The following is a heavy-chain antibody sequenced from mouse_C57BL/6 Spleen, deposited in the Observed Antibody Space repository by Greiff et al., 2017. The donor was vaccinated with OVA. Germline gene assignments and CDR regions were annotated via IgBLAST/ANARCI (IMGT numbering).Heavy chain of an antibody. J-gene: IGHJ2*01. V-gene: IGHV3-6*01. D-gene: IGHD1-1*01. CDR3: ARESTTVVDY. Sequence: EVKLEESGPGLVKPSQSLSLTCSVTGYSITSGYYWNWIRQFPGNKLEWMGYISYDGSNNYNPSLKNRISITRDTSKNQFFLKLNSVTTEDTDTDYCARESTTVVDYWGQGTTLTVSS. CDR2: ISYDGSN. CDR1: GYSITSGYY.